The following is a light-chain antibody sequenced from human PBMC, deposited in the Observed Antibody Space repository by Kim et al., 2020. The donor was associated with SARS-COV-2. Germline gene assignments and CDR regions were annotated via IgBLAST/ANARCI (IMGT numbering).Light chain of an antibody. J-gene: IGLJ3*02. Sequence: VALGQTVRITCQGDSLRSYYASWYQQKPGQAPVLVIYGKNNRPSGIPDRFSGSSSGNTASLTITGAQAEDEADYYCNSRDSSGNHWVFGGGTQLTVL. V-gene: IGLV3-19*01. CDR1: SLRSYY. CDR3: NSRDSSGNHWV. CDR2: GKN.